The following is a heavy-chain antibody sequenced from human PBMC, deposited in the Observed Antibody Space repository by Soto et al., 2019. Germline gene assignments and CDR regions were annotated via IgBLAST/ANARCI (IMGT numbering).Heavy chain of an antibody. CDR3: ARSGTGVVVPAAMQYYYYYYYMDV. CDR1: GFTFSSYA. D-gene: IGHD2-2*01. Sequence: EVQLVESGGGLVQPGGSLRLSCAASGFTFSSYAMHWVRQAPGKGLEYVSAISSNGGSTYYANSVKGRFTISRDNSKNTLYLQMGSLRAEDMAVYYCARSGTGVVVPAAMQYYYYYYYMDVWGKGTTVTVSS. J-gene: IGHJ6*03. V-gene: IGHV3-64*01. CDR2: ISSNGGST.